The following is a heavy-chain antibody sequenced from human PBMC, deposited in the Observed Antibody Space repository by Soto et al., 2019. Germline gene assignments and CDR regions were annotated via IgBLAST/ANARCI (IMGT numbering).Heavy chain of an antibody. J-gene: IGHJ4*02. CDR1: VFSLSDDTMG. CDR3: ARIVVPGTIPTFDY. CDR2: IISNYGK. V-gene: IGHV2-26*01. D-gene: IGHD1-7*01. Sequence: QVTLKEAGPVLVKPTETLTLTCSVSVFSLSDDTMGVSWVRQSPGKAPEWLVHIISNYGKYFRKCLQSRITDYDDTFKSQVVLMMTNTDPEDAGRYYCARIVVPGTIPTFDYWGQGTLVTVSS.